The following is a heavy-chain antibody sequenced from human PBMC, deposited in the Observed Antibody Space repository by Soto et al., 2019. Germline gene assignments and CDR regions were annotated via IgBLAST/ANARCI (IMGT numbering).Heavy chain of an antibody. Sequence: VSVKVCCKSSGYTFTSYAMHWVRQAPGQRLEWMGWINAGNGNTKYSQKFQGRVTITRDTSASTAYMELSSLRSEDTAVYYCARDPGYSYGYNWGQGTLVTVSS. V-gene: IGHV1-3*01. D-gene: IGHD5-18*01. CDR1: GYTFTSYA. CDR3: ARDPGYSYGYN. CDR2: INAGNGNT. J-gene: IGHJ4*02.